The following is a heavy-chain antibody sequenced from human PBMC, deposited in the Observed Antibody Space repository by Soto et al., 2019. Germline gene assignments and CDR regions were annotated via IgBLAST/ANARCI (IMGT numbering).Heavy chain of an antibody. CDR2: IYYTGST. V-gene: IGHV4-59*01. Sequence: SETLSLTCTVSSGSISTYYWSWIRQPPGKGLEWIGYIYYTGSTNYNPSLKTRVAISMDTSKNQFSLNLSSVTAADTAVYYCARGYAYYYDSSGLALYYSDYWGQGTLVTVSS. D-gene: IGHD3-22*01. CDR1: SGSISTYY. J-gene: IGHJ4*02. CDR3: ARGYAYYYDSSGLALYYSDY.